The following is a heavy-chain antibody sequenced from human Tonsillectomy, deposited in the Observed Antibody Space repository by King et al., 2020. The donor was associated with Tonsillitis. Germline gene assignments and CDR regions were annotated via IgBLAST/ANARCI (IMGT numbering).Heavy chain of an antibody. V-gene: IGHV1-18*04. CDR2: ISAYNGNT. CDR1: GFTFTNYG. CDR3: ARGPYGAVVPPARGLDV. J-gene: IGHJ6*02. D-gene: IGHD2-2*01. Sequence: QVQLVQSGDEVKKPGASVKVSCKASGFTFTNYGISWVRQAPGQGLEWMGWISAYNGNTKYTQNLQGRVIMTTDTSTSTAYMELRSLRSDDTAVFFCARGPYGAVVPPARGLDVWGQGTTVTVSS.